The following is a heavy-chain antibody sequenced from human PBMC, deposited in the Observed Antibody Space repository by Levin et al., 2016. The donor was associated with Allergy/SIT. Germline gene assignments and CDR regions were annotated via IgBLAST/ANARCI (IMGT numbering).Heavy chain of an antibody. V-gene: IGHV4-34*01. D-gene: IGHD6-13*01. J-gene: IGHJ6*02. CDR2: INHSGST. CDR3: ARGLGRSSSWFNYYYGMDV. Sequence: WIRQPPGKGLEWIGEINHSGSTNYNPSLKSRVTISVDTSKNQFSLKLSSVTAADTAVYYCARGLGRSSSWFNYYYGMDVWGQGTTVTVSS.